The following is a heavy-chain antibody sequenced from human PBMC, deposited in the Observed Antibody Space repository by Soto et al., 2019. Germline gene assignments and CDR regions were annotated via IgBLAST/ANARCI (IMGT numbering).Heavy chain of an antibody. CDR2: IYYSGST. CDR3: ARENRFGAYDFFDY. J-gene: IGHJ4*02. D-gene: IGHD5-12*01. Sequence: SETLSLTCTVSGASVNSGSYYWSWIRQPPGKGLEWIGYIYYSGSTNYNPSLKSRVTISIDTSKNQFSLELNSMTAADTAVYYCARENRFGAYDFFDYWAQGTLVTVSS. CDR1: GASVNSGSYY. V-gene: IGHV4-61*01.